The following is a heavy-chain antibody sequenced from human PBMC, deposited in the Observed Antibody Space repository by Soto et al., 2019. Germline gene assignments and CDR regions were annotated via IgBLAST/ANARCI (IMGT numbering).Heavy chain of an antibody. CDR3: ARDRASGSSGY. D-gene: IGHD1-26*01. CDR2: INPNTGNP. J-gene: IGHJ4*02. Sequence: ASVNVSCKGSGYNFNSHSINWLRQAPGQGLEWMGWINPNTGNPTYEQGFTGRFVFSVENSVSTVYLQIFSLKADDSAVYYCARDRASGSSGYWGQGNIVNVSS. V-gene: IGHV7-4-1*01. CDR1: GYNFNSHS.